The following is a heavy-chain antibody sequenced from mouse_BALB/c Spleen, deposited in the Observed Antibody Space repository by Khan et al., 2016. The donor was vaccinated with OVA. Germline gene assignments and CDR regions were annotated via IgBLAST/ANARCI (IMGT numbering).Heavy chain of an antibody. CDR3: ARENYYGSSHYARDY. V-gene: IGHV1S41*01. CDR1: GYTFTSYW. D-gene: IGHD1-1*01. Sequence: DLVKPGASVKLSCKASGYTFTSYWINWIKQRPGQGLEWIGRISPGSGTPYYNEMFKGKATLTVDISSNTAYIQLSSLSSEDSAVYFGARENYYGSSHYARDYWGQGTSVTVSS. CDR2: ISPGSGTP. J-gene: IGHJ4*01.